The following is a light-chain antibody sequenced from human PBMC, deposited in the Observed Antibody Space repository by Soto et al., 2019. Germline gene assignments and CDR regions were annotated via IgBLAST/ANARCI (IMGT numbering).Light chain of an antibody. Sequence: EIVLTQSPGTLSLSPGERATLSCRASQSVSSSYLAWYQQKPGQAPRLLIYGASSRATGIPDRFSGSGSGTDFTLTISRLEPEDVAVYYCQQYGSSLYPVGQGTKLEIK. V-gene: IGKV3-20*01. CDR2: GAS. CDR1: QSVSSSY. CDR3: QQYGSSLYP. J-gene: IGKJ2*01.